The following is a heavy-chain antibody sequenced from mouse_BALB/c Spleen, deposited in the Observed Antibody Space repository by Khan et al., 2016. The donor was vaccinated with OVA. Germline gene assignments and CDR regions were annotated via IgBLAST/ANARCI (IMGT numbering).Heavy chain of an antibody. V-gene: IGHV1-20*02. Sequence: MQLEESGPELVKPGASVKISCKASGYSFTGYFMNWVMQSHGKSLEWIGRINPHIGETFYNQKFKGKATLTVDESSTTAYMELRSLASEDSAVYYCARKSGSDFDYWGQGTTLTVSS. CDR3: ARKSGSDFDY. D-gene: IGHD1-3*01. J-gene: IGHJ2*01. CDR1: GYSFTGYF. CDR2: INPHIGET.